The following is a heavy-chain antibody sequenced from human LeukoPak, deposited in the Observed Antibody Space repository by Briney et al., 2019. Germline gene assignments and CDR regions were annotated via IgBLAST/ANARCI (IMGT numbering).Heavy chain of an antibody. V-gene: IGHV3-33*01. CDR2: IWYDGSNK. D-gene: IGHD3-10*01. J-gene: IGHJ4*02. Sequence: GRSLRLSCATSGFTFSNYGMHWVRQAPGKGLEWVAVIWYDGSNKYYADSVKGRFTISRDNSKNTLYGQMNSLRAEDTAVYYCARGYGSGSYPIDYWGQGTLVTVSS. CDR1: GFTFSNYG. CDR3: ARGYGSGSYPIDY.